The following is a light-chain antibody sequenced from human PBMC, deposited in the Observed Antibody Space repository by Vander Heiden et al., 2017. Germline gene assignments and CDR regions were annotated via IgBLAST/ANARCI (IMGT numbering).Light chain of an antibody. CDR1: QSIGTN. J-gene: IGKJ1*01. Sequence: TQSPATLSVSPGGRATLSCRASQSIGTNLAWYQQKPGQAPRLLFYGASARAAGIPARFSASGSGTDFTLTISSLQPEDSAVYYCHQNNYSPRTFGQGTKVEIK. CDR2: GAS. V-gene: IGKV3-15*01. CDR3: HQNNYSPRT.